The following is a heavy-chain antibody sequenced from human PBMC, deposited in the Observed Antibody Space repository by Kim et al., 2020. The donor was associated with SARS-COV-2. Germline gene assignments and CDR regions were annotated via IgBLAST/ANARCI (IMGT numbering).Heavy chain of an antibody. D-gene: IGHD6-13*01. Sequence: KGRFPISDDNSKNRLYLQMNSLRAEDTAVYYCAKDKIWLDSSSWYQAFDIWGQGTMVTVSS. V-gene: IGHV3-23*01. CDR3: AKDKIWLDSSSWYQAFDI. J-gene: IGHJ3*02.